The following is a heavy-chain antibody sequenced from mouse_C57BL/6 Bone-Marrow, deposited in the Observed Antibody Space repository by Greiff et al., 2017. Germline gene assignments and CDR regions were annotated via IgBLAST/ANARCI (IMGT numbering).Heavy chain of an antibody. V-gene: IGHV1-59*01. CDR1: GYTFTSYW. D-gene: IGHD2-5*01. Sequence: QVQLQQPGAELVRPGTSVKLSCKASGYTFTSYWTHWVKQRPGQGLEWIGVIDPSDSYTNYNQKFKGKATLTVDTSSSTAYMQLSSLTSEDSAVYYCARGYYSNPFAYWGQGTLVTVSA. CDR2: IDPSDSYT. J-gene: IGHJ3*01. CDR3: ARGYYSNPFAY.